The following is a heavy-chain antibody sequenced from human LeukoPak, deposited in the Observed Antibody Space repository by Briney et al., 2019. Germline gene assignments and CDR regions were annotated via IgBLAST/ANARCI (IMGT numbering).Heavy chain of an antibody. CDR1: GFTFSSYA. CDR2: IPYDGSNK. V-gene: IGHV3-30-3*01. D-gene: IGHD6-13*01. J-gene: IGHJ4*02. CDR3: ARDLALGYSSSWYFDY. Sequence: PGGSLRLSCAASGFTFSSYAMHWVCQAPGKGLEWVAVIPYDGSNKYYADSVRGRFTISRDNSKNTLYLQMNSLRAEDTAVYYCARDLALGYSSSWYFDYWGQGTLVTVSS.